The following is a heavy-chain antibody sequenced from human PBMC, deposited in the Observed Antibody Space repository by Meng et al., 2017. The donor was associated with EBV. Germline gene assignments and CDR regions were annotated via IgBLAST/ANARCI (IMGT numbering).Heavy chain of an antibody. CDR3: ARAEIAAAGRLDY. J-gene: IGHJ4*02. CDR1: GGTFSSYA. Sequence: GELGEAGAEVKKPGSSVKVSCKAFGGTFSSYAISWVRQAPGQGLEWMGGIIPIFGTANYAQKFQGRVTITADKSTSTAYMELSSLRSEDTAVYYCARAEIAAAGRLDYWGQGTLVTVSS. V-gene: IGHV1-69*06. CDR2: IIPIFGTA. D-gene: IGHD6-13*01.